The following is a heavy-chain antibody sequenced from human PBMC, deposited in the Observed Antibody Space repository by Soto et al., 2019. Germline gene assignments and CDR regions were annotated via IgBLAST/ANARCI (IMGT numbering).Heavy chain of an antibody. Sequence: EVQLLESGGGLVQPGGSLRLSCAASGFTFSSYAMSWVRQAPGKGLEWVSAISGSGGSSYYADSVKGRFTISRDNSKNTLYLQMNSLRAEDTAVYYCAKDRRSQDFWSGYLFDYWGQGTLVTVSS. CDR1: GFTFSSYA. CDR3: AKDRRSQDFWSGYLFDY. D-gene: IGHD3-3*01. J-gene: IGHJ4*02. V-gene: IGHV3-23*01. CDR2: ISGSGGSS.